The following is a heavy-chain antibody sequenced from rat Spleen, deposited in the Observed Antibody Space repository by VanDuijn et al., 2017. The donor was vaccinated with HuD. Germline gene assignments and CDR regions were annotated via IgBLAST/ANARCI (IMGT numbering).Heavy chain of an antibody. J-gene: IGHJ2*01. D-gene: IGHD1-9*01. CDR2: ISSDGGRN. V-gene: IGHV5-29*01. Sequence: EVQLVESDGGLVQPGRSLKLSCAASGFTFDDYEMTWVRQVPTKGLEWVATISSDGGRNFYRDSVKGRFTISRDNAKSTLSLQMDSLRSEDTSTYYCARRHYGYTDYFDYWGQGVMVTVSS. CDR1: GFTFDDYE. CDR3: ARRHYGYTDYFDY.